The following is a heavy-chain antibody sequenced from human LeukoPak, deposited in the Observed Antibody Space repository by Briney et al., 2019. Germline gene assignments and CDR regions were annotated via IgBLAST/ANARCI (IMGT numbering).Heavy chain of an antibody. J-gene: IGHJ4*02. V-gene: IGHV3-23*01. Sequence: GGSLRLSCAASGFTFSSPAMSWVRQAPGKGLEWVSSITPSGDGTYYAASVKGRFTISRDNSKNTVYLEMNSLRPEDTAVYYCVYCSGGNCYYAVRGWTYWGQGTLVTVSS. CDR3: VYCSGGNCYYAVRGWTY. CDR1: GFTFSSPA. CDR2: ITPSGDGT. D-gene: IGHD2-15*01.